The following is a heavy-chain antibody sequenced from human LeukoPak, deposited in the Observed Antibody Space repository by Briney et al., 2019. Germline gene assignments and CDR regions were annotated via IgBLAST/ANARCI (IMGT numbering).Heavy chain of an antibody. Sequence: SETLSLTCTVSGGSISSYYWSWIRQPAGKGLEWIGRVHTSGSTNYNPSLKSRVTMSVDTSKNQYSLILSSVTAADTAVYYCARSYYYDTSGYYYWGQGTLVTVSS. CDR2: VHTSGST. CDR3: ARSYYYDTSGYYY. V-gene: IGHV4-4*07. D-gene: IGHD3-22*01. J-gene: IGHJ4*02. CDR1: GGSISSYY.